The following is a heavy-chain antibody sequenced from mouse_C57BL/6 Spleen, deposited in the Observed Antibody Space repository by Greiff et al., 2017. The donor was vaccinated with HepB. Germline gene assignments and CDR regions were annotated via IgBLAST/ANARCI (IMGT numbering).Heavy chain of an antibody. CDR3: ARWWGQRGAY. V-gene: IGHV1-55*01. CDR1: GYTFTSYW. D-gene: IGHD1-1*02. J-gene: IGHJ3*01. CDR2: IYPGSGST. Sequence: QVHVKQPGAELVKPGASVKMSCKASGYTFTSYWITWVKQRPGQGLEWIGDIYPGSGSTNYNEKFKSKATLTVDTSSSTAYMQLSSLTSEDSAVYYCARWWGQRGAYWGQGTLVTVSA.